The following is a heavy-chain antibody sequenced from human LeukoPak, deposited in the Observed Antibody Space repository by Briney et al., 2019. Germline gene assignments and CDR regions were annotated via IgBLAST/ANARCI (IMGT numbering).Heavy chain of an antibody. CDR2: FDPEDGET. Sequence: ASVKVSCKVSGYTLTELSMHWVRQAPGKGLEWMGGFDPEDGETIYAQKFQGRVTMTEDTSTDTAYMELSSLRSEDTAVYYCATGSRIAAAGTKTYYYYYMDVWGKGTTVTVSS. D-gene: IGHD6-13*01. CDR1: GYTLTELS. V-gene: IGHV1-24*01. J-gene: IGHJ6*03. CDR3: ATGSRIAAAGTKTYYYYYMDV.